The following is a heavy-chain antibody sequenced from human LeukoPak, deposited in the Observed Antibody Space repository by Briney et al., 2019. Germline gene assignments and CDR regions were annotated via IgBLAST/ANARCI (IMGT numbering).Heavy chain of an antibody. V-gene: IGHV3-53*01. CDR1: GFTVSSNY. CDR3: ARSSHYDILTGYSEEDAFDI. Sequence: PGGSLTLSCAPSGFTVSSNYMSWVRPAPGERLGWGSVIYRGGSTDYADSVKGRFTISRDNSKNTLYLQMNNLRVEDTAVYYCARSSHYDILTGYSEEDAFDIWGQGTMVTVSS. D-gene: IGHD3-9*01. J-gene: IGHJ3*02. CDR2: IYRGGST.